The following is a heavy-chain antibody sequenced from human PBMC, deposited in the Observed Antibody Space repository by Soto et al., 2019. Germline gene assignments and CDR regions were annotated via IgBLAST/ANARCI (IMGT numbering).Heavy chain of an antibody. CDR2: LTRGGTS. CDR1: GFTFSDYS. J-gene: IGHJ4*02. D-gene: IGHD1-1*01. Sequence: GGSLRLSCAASGFTFSDYSMSWVRQTPERGLEWVSTLTRGGTSYYADSVQGRFTVSSDNSKNTVSLQMHSLRAEDTALYYCTKRATTVPTPGNYFDSWGQGTRVTVSS. CDR3: TKRATTVPTPGNYFDS. V-gene: IGHV3-23*01.